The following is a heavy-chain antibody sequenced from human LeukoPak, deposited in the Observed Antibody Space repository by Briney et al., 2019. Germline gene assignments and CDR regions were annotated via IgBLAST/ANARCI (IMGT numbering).Heavy chain of an antibody. D-gene: IGHD6-13*01. CDR3: ARGPYSSSWYDF. CDR2: ISFDGSNQ. V-gene: IGHV3-30*04. CDR1: GFTLISYA. Sequence: GGSLRLSCAASGFTLISYAMHWVRQAPGKGLEWAAVISFDGSNQYYTDSVKGRFTISRDNSKNTVDLQMNSVRVEDTALYYCARGPYSSSWYDFWGQGTLVTVSS. J-gene: IGHJ4*02.